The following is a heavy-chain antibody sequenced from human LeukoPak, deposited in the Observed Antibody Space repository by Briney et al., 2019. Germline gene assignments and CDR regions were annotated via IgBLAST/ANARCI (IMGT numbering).Heavy chain of an antibody. CDR1: GYTFTSYD. CDR2: MNPNSGNT. D-gene: IGHD3-16*01. J-gene: IGHJ5*02. Sequence: ASVKVPCKASGYTFTSYDINWVRQATGQGLEWMGWMNPNSGNTGYAQKFQGRVTMTRNTSISTAYMELSSLRSEDTAVYYCARRRGGSPRRNWFDPWGQGTLVTVSS. V-gene: IGHV1-8*01. CDR3: ARRRGGSPRRNWFDP.